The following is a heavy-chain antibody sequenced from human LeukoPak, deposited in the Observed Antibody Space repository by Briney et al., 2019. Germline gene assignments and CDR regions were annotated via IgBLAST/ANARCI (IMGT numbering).Heavy chain of an antibody. CDR2: INCSGGTT. J-gene: IGHJ4*02. D-gene: IGHD3-22*01. CDR3: TRPKDSSSHIFLLDY. CDR1: GYTFTKFY. Sequence: ASVKISCKTSGYTFTKFYLHWVRQASGQGLEWMGIINCSGGTTNYAQKFQGRVTMTRDRSRSTVYLELSSLRSEDTAVYYCTRPKDSSSHIFLLDYWGQGTLVTVSS. V-gene: IGHV1-46*01.